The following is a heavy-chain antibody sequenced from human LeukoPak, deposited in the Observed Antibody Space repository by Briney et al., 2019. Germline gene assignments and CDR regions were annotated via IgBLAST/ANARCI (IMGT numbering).Heavy chain of an antibody. CDR3: AKGAHSGNYPIDY. V-gene: IGHV3-23*01. D-gene: IGHD3-10*01. CDR1: GFTFSSYA. J-gene: IGHJ4*02. Sequence: GGSLGLSCAASGFTFSSYAMSWVRQVPGKGLEWVSIISGSYGSTYYADSVKGRFTISRDNSKNTLYLQMNSLRAEDTAVYYCAKGAHSGNYPIDYWGQGTLVTVSS. CDR2: ISGSYGST.